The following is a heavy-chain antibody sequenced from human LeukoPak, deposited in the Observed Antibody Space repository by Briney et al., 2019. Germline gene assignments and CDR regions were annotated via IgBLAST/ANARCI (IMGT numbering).Heavy chain of an antibody. D-gene: IGHD5-24*01. J-gene: IGHJ4*02. CDR1: GVSISSYY. CDR3: AREVRRRDGYNYAEV. V-gene: IGHV4-59*01. Sequence: PAETLSLSCTVSGVSISSYYLSWIRQPPGKGLEWFWYISYNGINNYNPSLKSRVTISIDTSKNHFSLQLTSVTAADTAVYYCAREVRRRDGYNYAEVWGQGTLVTVSS. CDR2: ISYNGIN.